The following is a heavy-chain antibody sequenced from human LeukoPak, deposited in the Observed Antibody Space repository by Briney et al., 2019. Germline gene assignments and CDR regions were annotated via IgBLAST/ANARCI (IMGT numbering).Heavy chain of an antibody. CDR2: INSDGSRT. V-gene: IGHV3-74*01. Sequence: GGSLRLSCAASAFTFTNYWMHWVRQAPGKGLVWVSRINSDGSRTNYADSVKGRFTISRDNAKNTVYLQMNSLTDEDTAIYYCTRGKVGTWGYFDLWGRGTLVTVSS. J-gene: IGHJ2*01. CDR3: TRGKVGTWGYFDL. CDR1: AFTFTNYW. D-gene: IGHD1-26*01.